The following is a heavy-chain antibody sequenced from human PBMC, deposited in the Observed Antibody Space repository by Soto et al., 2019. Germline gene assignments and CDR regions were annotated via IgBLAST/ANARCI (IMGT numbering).Heavy chain of an antibody. D-gene: IGHD3-3*01. CDR3: ARDGICGTVFRGYIDY. J-gene: IGHJ4*02. CDR1: GGIFHGYG. Sequence: QEQLVESGGGVVQPGTSLRLSCAVPGGIFHGYGMHWVRQAPGKGLEWVAIIRLDGSTEEYADSVKGRFTISRDNSKNTLSLQMNTLGAEDTAVYYCARDGICGTVFRGYIDYWGRGTVVTVSS. V-gene: IGHV3-33*01. CDR2: IRLDGSTE.